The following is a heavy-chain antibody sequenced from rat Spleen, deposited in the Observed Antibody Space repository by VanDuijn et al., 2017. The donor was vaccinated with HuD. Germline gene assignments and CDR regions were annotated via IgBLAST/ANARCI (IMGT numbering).Heavy chain of an antibody. V-gene: IGHV4-2*01. CDR2: INKESSTI. J-gene: IGHJ2*01. CDR1: GFTFSSFD. CDR3: ARARSDWSPDY. D-gene: IGHD4-2*01. Sequence: EVQLVETGGGLVQPGRSLKLSCVASGFTFSSFDMAWVRQAPGKGLEWIGEINKESSTINYTPSLKDKFTISRDNAQNTLYLQMSKLGSEDTAIYYCARARSDWSPDYWGQGVMVTVSS.